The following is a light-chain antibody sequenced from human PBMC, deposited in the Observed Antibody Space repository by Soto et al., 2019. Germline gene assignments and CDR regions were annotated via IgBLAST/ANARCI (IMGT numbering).Light chain of an antibody. J-gene: IGKJ3*01. CDR3: QKYSSVPV. CDR1: QGIRNF. V-gene: IGKV1-27*01. CDR2: AAS. Sequence: DIQMTQSPTSLSASVGDRVTITCRASQGIRNFVAWYQQKPGKDSKLLIYAASTLQSGVPSRFSGSGSGTDFTLTINSLQPEDVATYSCQKYSSVPVFGPGTKVEIK.